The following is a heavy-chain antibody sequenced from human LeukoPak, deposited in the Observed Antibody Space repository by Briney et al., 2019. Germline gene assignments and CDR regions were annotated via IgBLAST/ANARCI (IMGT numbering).Heavy chain of an antibody. D-gene: IGHD1-7*01. J-gene: IGHJ4*02. CDR1: GFTFSSYW. V-gene: IGHV3-23*01. Sequence: GGSLRLSCAASGFTFSSYWMSWVRQAPGKGLYWVSAISGSGTGTYYADSVKGRFTISRDNSKNTLYLQMNSLKAEDTAVYYCAKEGGTGTRFDYWGQGTLVTVSS. CDR3: AKEGGTGTRFDY. CDR2: ISGSGTGT.